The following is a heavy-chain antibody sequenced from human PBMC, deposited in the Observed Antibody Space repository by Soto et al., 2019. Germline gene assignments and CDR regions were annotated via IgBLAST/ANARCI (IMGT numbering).Heavy chain of an antibody. V-gene: IGHV4-59*01. D-gene: IGHD6-13*01. CDR2: IYYSGST. CDR1: GGSISSYC. J-gene: IGHJ6*02. CDR3: ARDLGSSWYKDYYYGMDV. Sequence: ASETLSLTCTVSGGSISSYCWSWIRQPPGKGLEWIGYIYYSGSTNYNPSLKSRVTISVDTSKNQFSLKLSSVTAADTAVYYCARDLGSSWYKDYYYGMDVWGQGTTVT.